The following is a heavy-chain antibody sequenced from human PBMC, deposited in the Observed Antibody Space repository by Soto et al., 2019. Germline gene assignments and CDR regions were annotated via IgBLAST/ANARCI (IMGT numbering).Heavy chain of an antibody. CDR2: ISGSGGST. CDR3: AKDQWDYYGSGSYRRWAYYFDY. V-gene: IGHV3-23*01. CDR1: GFTFSSYA. D-gene: IGHD3-10*01. Sequence: GGSLRLSCAASGFTFSSYAMSWVRQAPGKGLEWVSAISGSGGSTYYADSVKGRFTISRDNSKNTLYLQMNSLRAEDTAVYYCAKDQWDYYGSGSYRRWAYYFDYWGQGTLVTVSS. J-gene: IGHJ4*02.